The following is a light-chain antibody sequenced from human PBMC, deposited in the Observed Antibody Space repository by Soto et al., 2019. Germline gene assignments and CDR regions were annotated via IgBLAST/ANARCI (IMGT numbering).Light chain of an antibody. CDR2: GNS. V-gene: IGLV1-40*01. J-gene: IGLJ1*01. Sequence: QSVLTQPPSVSGAPGQMVTISCTGSSSDIGAGYDVHWYQQLPGTAPKLLIYGNSNRPSGVPDRFSGSKSGTSASLAITGLQAEDEADYYCQSYDNSLSGYVFGTGTKDTDL. CDR1: SSDIGAGYD. CDR3: QSYDNSLSGYV.